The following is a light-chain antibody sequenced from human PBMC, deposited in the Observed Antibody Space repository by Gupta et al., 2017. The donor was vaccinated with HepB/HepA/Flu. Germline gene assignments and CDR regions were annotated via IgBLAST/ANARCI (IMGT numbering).Light chain of an antibody. Sequence: EIVLTQSPATLSLSPAERATLSCRASQSVSSSLAGYQQKPVQPPRLLIYEASHSATGILARFSGSGSGTDFSLTISSLEPEDFAVYYCQQRSDWPPITFGQGTRVEI. J-gene: IGKJ5*01. CDR2: EAS. CDR3: QQRSDWPPIT. CDR1: QSVSSS. V-gene: IGKV3-11*01.